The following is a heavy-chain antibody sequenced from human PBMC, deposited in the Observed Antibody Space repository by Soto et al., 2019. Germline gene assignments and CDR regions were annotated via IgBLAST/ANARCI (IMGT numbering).Heavy chain of an antibody. CDR2: IWYDGSNK. CDR3: ARGPYDSGWYFSGY. Sequence: GGSLRLSCAASGFTFGGYGVHWVRQAPGKGLEWVAVIWYDGSNKYYADSVKGRFTISRDNSKNTLYLQMNSLRAEDTAVYYCARGPYDSGWYFSGYWGQGTLVTVSS. V-gene: IGHV3-33*01. J-gene: IGHJ4*02. CDR1: GFTFGGYG. D-gene: IGHD6-19*01.